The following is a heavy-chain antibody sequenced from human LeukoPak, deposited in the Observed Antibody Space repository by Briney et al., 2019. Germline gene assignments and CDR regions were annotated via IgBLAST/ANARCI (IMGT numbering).Heavy chain of an antibody. V-gene: IGHV1-69*13. Sequence: SVKVSCKASGGTFSSYAISWVRQAPGQGLEWMGGIIPIFGTANYAQKFQGRVTITADESTSTAYMELSSLRSEDTAVYYCARYYYGSGSQPDYWGQGTLVTVSS. CDR3: ARYYYGSGSQPDY. J-gene: IGHJ4*02. CDR1: GGTFSSYA. D-gene: IGHD3-10*01. CDR2: IIPIFGTA.